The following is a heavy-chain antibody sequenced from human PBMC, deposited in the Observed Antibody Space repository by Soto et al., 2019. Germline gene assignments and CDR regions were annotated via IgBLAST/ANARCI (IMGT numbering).Heavy chain of an antibody. CDR2: LYDIDGS. CDR1: GCTISGKKY. D-gene: IGHD1-1*01. Sequence: DVQLVESGGGLIQPGESLRLSCAAFGCTISGKKYVAWVRQAPGKGLEWVSALYDIDGSFYADSVKGRFTNSSDSSKTTVYLQMNDLRPDDTAVYYCETWHEREHAYDVWGLGTTVTVSS. CDR3: ETWHEREHAYDV. V-gene: IGHV3-53*01. J-gene: IGHJ3*01.